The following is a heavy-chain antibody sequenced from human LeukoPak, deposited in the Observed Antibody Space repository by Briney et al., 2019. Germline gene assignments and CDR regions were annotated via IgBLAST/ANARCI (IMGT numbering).Heavy chain of an antibody. J-gene: IGHJ4*02. CDR3: AHSSSWYLDY. CDR1: GFTFSSYG. D-gene: IGHD6-13*01. Sequence: PGGSLRLSCAASGFTFSSYGMHWVRQAPGEGLERGAVISCDGSNKYYAESVKGRFTISRDNSKNTLYLQMNSLRAEDTAVYYCAHSSSWYLDYWGQGTLVTVSS. V-gene: IGHV3-30*03. CDR2: ISCDGSNK.